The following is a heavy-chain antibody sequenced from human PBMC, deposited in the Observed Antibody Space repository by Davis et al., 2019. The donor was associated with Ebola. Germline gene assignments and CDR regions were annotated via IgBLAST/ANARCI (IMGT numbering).Heavy chain of an antibody. CDR2: ISSSGSTI. D-gene: IGHD5-18*01. J-gene: IGHJ4*02. Sequence: GGSLRLSCAASGFTFSDYYMAWIRQAPGKGLEWVSYISSSGSTIYYADSVKGRFTISRDNSKNTLYLQMNSLRAEDTAVYYCAKSARTNEYSYGYWGQGTLVTVSS. CDR1: GFTFSDYY. V-gene: IGHV3-11*04. CDR3: AKSARTNEYSYGY.